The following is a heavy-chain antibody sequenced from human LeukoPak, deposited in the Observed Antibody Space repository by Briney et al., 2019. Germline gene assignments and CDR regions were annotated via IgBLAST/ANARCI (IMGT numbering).Heavy chain of an antibody. D-gene: IGHD1-14*01. J-gene: IGHJ6*02. V-gene: IGHV4-39*01. CDR2: IYYSGST. Sequence: SETLSLTCTVSGGSISSSSYYWGWICQPPGKGLEWIGSIYYSGSTYYNPSLKSRVTISVDTSKNQFSLKLSSVTAADTAVYYCARHVPTGYYYYGMDVWGQGTTVTVSS. CDR1: GGSISSSSYY. CDR3: ARHVPTGYYYYGMDV.